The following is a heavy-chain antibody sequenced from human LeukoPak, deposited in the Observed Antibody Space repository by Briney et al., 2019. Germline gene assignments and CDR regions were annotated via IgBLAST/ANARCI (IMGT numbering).Heavy chain of an antibody. CDR3: AKDNNYYGSGSLPGAFDI. CDR2: IYSSGST. CDR1: GFTVSSNY. V-gene: IGHV3-53*05. J-gene: IGHJ3*02. Sequence: GGSLRLSCAASGFTVSSNYMSWVRQAPGKGLEWVSVIYSSGSTYYADSVKGRFTISRDNSKNTLYLQMNSLRAEDTALYYCAKDNNYYGSGSLPGAFDIWGQGTMVTVSS. D-gene: IGHD3-10*01.